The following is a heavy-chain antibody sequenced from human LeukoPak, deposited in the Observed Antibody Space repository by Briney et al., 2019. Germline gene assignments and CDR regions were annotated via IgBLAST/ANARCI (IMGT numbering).Heavy chain of an antibody. V-gene: IGHV3-48*04. Sequence: GGSLRLSCAASGVAFISSSIHWIRQAPGKGLEWLSYSSTVTGNIYYAYSVKGRFTISRDNAKSSLYLQMSSLRAEDTAVYFCATTGNFYDVDVWGKGTTVTVSS. D-gene: IGHD1-1*01. CDR1: GVAFISSS. J-gene: IGHJ6*03. CDR2: SSTVTGNI. CDR3: ATTGNFYDVDV.